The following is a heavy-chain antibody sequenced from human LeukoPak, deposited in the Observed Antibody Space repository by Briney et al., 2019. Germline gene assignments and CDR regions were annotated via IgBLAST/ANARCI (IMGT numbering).Heavy chain of an antibody. CDR1: GFTFSSYG. J-gene: IGHJ4*02. D-gene: IGHD1-26*01. V-gene: IGHV3-23*01. CDR3: AKGLSGSYSGFDY. CDR2: ISGSGGST. Sequence: PGGSLRLSCAASGFTFSSYGVSWVRQAPGKGLEWVSAISGSGGSTYYADSVKGRFTISRDNSKNTLYLQMNSLRAEDTAVYYCAKGLSGSYSGFDYWGQGTLVTVSS.